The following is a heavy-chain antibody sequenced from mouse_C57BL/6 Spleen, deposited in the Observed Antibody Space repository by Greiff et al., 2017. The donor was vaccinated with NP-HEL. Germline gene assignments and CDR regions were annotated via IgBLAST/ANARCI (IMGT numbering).Heavy chain of an antibody. CDR3: ARGPSGGSSPWFAY. Sequence: EVKLVESGPGLVKPSQSLSLTCSVTGYSITSGYYWNWIRQFPGNKLEWMGYISYDGSNNYNPSLKNRISITRYTSKNQFFLKLNSVTTEDTATYYCARGPSGGSSPWFAYWGQGTLVTVSA. D-gene: IGHD1-1*01. V-gene: IGHV3-6*01. CDR1: GYSITSGYY. CDR2: ISYDGSN. J-gene: IGHJ3*01.